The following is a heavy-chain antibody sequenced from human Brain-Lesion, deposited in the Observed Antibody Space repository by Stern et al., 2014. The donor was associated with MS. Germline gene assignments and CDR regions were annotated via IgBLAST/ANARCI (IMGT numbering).Heavy chain of an antibody. CDR1: GGSVSSTSYA. CDR2: IYYSGNT. J-gene: IGHJ5*02. V-gene: IGHV4-39*01. D-gene: IGHD2-15*01. CDR3: AGEEDIRYCSGGSCTGNWFDP. Sequence: QLQLQESGPGLVKPSETLSLTCTVAGGSVSSTSYAWAWIRQPPGKGLEWIGTIYYSGNTYYSPSLKSRLTISLDPSKNQFSLQLSLVTAADTAVYYCAGEEDIRYCSGGSCTGNWFDPWGQGTLVTVSS.